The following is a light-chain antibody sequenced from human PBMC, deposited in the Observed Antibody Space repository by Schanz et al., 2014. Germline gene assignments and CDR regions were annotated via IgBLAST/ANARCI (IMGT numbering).Light chain of an antibody. J-gene: IGLJ3*02. Sequence: QSALTQPPSASGSPGQSVSFSCTGTSSDVGVYNYVSWYQQHPGKAPKLMIYEVSKRPSGVPDRFSGSKSGNTASLTVSGLQAEDEADYYCASWDDSLNARVFGGGTKLTVL. CDR2: EVS. CDR3: ASWDDSLNARV. V-gene: IGLV2-8*01. CDR1: SSDVGVYNY.